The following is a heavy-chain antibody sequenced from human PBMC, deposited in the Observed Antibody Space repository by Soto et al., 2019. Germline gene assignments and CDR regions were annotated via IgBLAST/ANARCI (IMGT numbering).Heavy chain of an antibody. CDR3: ARDTYYYDSSGPPVDAFDI. D-gene: IGHD3-22*01. CDR2: IYYNGST. J-gene: IGHJ3*02. CDR1: GGSISSGGYY. V-gene: IGHV4-31*03. Sequence: QVQLQESGPGLVKPSQTLSLTCTVSGGSISSGGYYWSWIRQHPGKGLEWIGYIYYNGSTSYNPSLKSRVTISVDTSKNQFSLKLSSVTAADTAVYYCARDTYYYDSSGPPVDAFDIWGQGTMVTVSS.